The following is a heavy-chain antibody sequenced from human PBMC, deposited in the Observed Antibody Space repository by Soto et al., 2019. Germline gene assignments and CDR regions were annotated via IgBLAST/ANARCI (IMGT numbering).Heavy chain of an antibody. D-gene: IGHD5-18*01. CDR3: AMRRVQLWLL. J-gene: IGHJ4*02. Sequence: EVQLLESGGGLVQPGGSLRLSCAASGFTFSSYAMSWVRQAPGKGLEWVSAISGSGGSTYYADSVKGRFTISRDNSKNTLYLQMHSPRAEDTAVYYCAMRRVQLWLLGGQGTLVTVSS. CDR2: ISGSGGST. CDR1: GFTFSSYA. V-gene: IGHV3-23*01.